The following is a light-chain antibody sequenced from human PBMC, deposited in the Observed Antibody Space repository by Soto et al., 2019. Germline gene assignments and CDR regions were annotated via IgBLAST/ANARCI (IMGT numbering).Light chain of an antibody. J-gene: IGKJ3*01. CDR2: GAS. CDR3: QQYGSSPFT. V-gene: IGKV3-20*01. CDR1: QSVSRNY. Sequence: EIVLTQSPGTLSLSPGERATLSCRASQSVSRNYLAWYQQNTGQAPRLRLYGASSRATGIPDRFSGSGAGTDFTLTISRLEPEDYEVYYCQQYGSSPFTFGPGTKWISN.